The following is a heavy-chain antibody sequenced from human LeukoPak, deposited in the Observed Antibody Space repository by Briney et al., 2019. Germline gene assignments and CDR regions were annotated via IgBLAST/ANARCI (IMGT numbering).Heavy chain of an antibody. J-gene: IGHJ6*02. CDR1: GYTFTSYA. D-gene: IGHD3-10*02. CDR3: ARVFGVDYYYGMDV. V-gene: IGHV1-3*01. Sequence: EASVKVSCKASGYTFTSYAMYWVRQAPGQRLEWMGWINAGNGNTKYSQKFQGRVTITRDTSASTAYMELSSLRSEDTAVYYCARVFGVDYYYGMDVWGQGTTVTVSS. CDR2: INAGNGNT.